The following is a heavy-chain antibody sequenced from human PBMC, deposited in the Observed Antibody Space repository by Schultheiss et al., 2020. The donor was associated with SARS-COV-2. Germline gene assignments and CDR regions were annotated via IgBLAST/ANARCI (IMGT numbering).Heavy chain of an antibody. J-gene: IGHJ4*02. D-gene: IGHD6-6*01. V-gene: IGHV4-61*05. CDR1: GGSISSSSYF. CDR2: IHYSGTT. Sequence: SETLSLTCTVSGGSISSSSYFWSWIRQSPGKGLEFMGYIHYSGTTSYNPSLESRVTISVDTSKNQFSLKLSSVTAADTAVYYCARVEYSSFRGRVNFDYWGQGTLVTVA. CDR3: ARVEYSSFRGRVNFDY.